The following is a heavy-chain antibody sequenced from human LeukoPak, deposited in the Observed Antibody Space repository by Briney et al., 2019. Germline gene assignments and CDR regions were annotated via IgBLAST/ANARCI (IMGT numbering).Heavy chain of an antibody. V-gene: IGHV1-24*01. Sequence: ASVTVSCKVSGYTLTELSMHWVRQAPGKGLEWMGGFDPEDGETIYAQKFQGRVTMTEDTSTDTAYMELSSLRSEDTAVYYCATDQGSYGSGSYAFDIWGQGTMVTVSS. CDR1: GYTLTELS. CDR2: FDPEDGET. J-gene: IGHJ3*02. D-gene: IGHD3-10*01. CDR3: ATDQGSYGSGSYAFDI.